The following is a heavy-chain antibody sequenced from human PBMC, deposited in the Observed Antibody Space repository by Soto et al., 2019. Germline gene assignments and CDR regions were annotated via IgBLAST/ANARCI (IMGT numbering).Heavy chain of an antibody. Sequence: GASVKVSCKASGGTFSSYAISWVRQAPGQGLEWMGGIIPIFGTANYAQKFQGRVTITADKSTSTAYMELSSLRSEDTAVYYCARVEGSSWYSWFDPWGQGTQVTVSS. CDR3: ARVEGSSWYSWFDP. CDR2: IIPIFGTA. J-gene: IGHJ5*02. CDR1: GGTFSSYA. D-gene: IGHD6-13*01. V-gene: IGHV1-69*06.